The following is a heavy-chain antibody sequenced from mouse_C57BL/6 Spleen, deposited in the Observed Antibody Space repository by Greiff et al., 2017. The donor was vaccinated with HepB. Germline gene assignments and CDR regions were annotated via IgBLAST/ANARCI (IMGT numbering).Heavy chain of an antibody. CDR3: AKGRSTMVTTGFAY. V-gene: IGHV1-9*01. CDR2: ILPGSGST. CDR1: GYTFTGYW. Sequence: QVQLQQSGAELMKPGASVKLSCKATGYTFTGYWIEWVKQRPGHGLEWIGEILPGSGSTNYNEKFKGKATFTADTSSNTAYMQLSSLTTEDSAIYYGAKGRSTMVTTGFAYWGQGTLVTVSA. D-gene: IGHD2-2*01. J-gene: IGHJ3*01.